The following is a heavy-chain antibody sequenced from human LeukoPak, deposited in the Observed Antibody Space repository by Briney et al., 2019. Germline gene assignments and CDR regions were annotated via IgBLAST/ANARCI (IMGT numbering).Heavy chain of an antibody. CDR2: IIPILGIA. CDR1: GGTFSSYA. CDR3: ARDGTYYDFWSGLLLDY. J-gene: IGHJ4*02. V-gene: IGHV1-69*04. Sequence: SVKVSCKASGGTFSSYAISWVRQAPGQGLEWMGRIIPILGIANYAQKFQGRVTITADKSTSTAYMELSSLRSEDTAVYYCARDGTYYDFWSGLLLDYWGQGTLVTVSS. D-gene: IGHD3-3*01.